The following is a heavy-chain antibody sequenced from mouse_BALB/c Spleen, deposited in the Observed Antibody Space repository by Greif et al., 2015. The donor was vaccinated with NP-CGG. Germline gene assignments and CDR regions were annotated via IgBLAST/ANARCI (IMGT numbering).Heavy chain of an antibody. J-gene: IGHJ2*01. Sequence: VQLKQSGAELVKPGASVKLSCTASGFNIKDTYMHWVKQRPEQGLEWIGRIDPANGNTKYDPNFQGKATITADTSSNTAYLQLSSLTSEDTAVYYCAREGVNWDYFDYWGQGTTLTVSS. V-gene: IGHV14-3*02. CDR2: IDPANGNT. CDR3: AREGVNWDYFDY. D-gene: IGHD4-1*01. CDR1: GFNIKDTY.